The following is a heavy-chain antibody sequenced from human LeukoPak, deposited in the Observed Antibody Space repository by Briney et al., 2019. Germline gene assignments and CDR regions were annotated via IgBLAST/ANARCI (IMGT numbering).Heavy chain of an antibody. Sequence: GGSLRLSCAASGFTFSSYWMSWVRQAPGKGLEWVANIRQDGSEKYYVDSVKGRFTISRDNAKNTQYLQMNSLRAEDTAVYYCVRNYYDTSGYSLDWYFDLWGRGTLVTVSS. J-gene: IGHJ2*01. V-gene: IGHV3-7*01. CDR2: IRQDGSEK. CDR1: GFTFSSYW. CDR3: VRNYYDTSGYSLDWYFDL. D-gene: IGHD3-22*01.